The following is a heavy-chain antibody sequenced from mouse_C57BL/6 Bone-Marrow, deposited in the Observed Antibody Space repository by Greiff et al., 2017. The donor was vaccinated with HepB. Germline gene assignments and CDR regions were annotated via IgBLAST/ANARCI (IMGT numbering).Heavy chain of an antibody. CDR1: GFTFSDYG. CDR2: ISSGSSTI. CDR3: ARRFYYGNRAGDYFDY. J-gene: IGHJ2*01. V-gene: IGHV5-17*01. D-gene: IGHD2-1*01. Sequence: EVKLQESGGGLVKPGGSLKLSCAASGFTFSDYGMHWVRQAPEKGLEWVAYISSGSSTIYYADTVKGRFTISRDNAKNTLFLQMTSLRSEDTAMYYCARRFYYGNRAGDYFDYWGQGTTLTVSS.